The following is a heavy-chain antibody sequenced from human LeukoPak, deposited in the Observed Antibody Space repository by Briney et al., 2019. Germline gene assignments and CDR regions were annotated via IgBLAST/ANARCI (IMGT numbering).Heavy chain of an antibody. J-gene: IGHJ4*02. CDR1: GFTFSSYA. CDR3: ARGRATMIVVAPPRD. CDR2: TSYDGSNK. D-gene: IGHD3-22*01. Sequence: GGSLRLSCAASGFTFSSYAMHWVRQAPGKGLEWVAVTSYDGSNKYYADSVKGRFTISRDNSKNTLYLQMNSLRAEDTAVYYCARGRATMIVVAPPRDWGQGTLVTVSS. V-gene: IGHV3-30-3*01.